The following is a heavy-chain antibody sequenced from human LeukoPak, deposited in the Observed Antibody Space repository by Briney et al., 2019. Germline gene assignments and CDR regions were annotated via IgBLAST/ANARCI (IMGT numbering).Heavy chain of an antibody. CDR2: ISYDGSNK. CDR1: GFTFSSYA. Sequence: GRSLRLSCAASGFTFSSYAMHWVRQAPGKGLEWVAVISYDGSNKYYADSVKGRFTISRDNSKNTLYLQMNSLRAEDTAVYYCASLWFFGSTDYWGQGTLVTVSS. V-gene: IGHV3-30-3*01. CDR3: ASLWFFGSTDY. J-gene: IGHJ4*02. D-gene: IGHD3-10*01.